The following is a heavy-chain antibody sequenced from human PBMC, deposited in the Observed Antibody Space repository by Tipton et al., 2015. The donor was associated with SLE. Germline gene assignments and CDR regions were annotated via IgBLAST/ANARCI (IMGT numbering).Heavy chain of an antibody. V-gene: IGHV4-38-2*02. CDR3: ARDPWLMLFFDY. J-gene: IGHJ4*02. Sequence: TLSLTCAVSGYSISSGYYWGWIRQPPGKGLEWIGSIYYSGSTYYNPSLKSRVTISVDTSKNQFSLKLSSVTAADTAAYYCARDPWLMLFFDYWGQGTLVTVSS. D-gene: IGHD3-9*01. CDR2: IYYSGST. CDR1: GYSISSGYY.